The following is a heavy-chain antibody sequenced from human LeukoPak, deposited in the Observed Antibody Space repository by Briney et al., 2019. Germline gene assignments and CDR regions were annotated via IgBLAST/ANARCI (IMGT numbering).Heavy chain of an antibody. V-gene: IGHV1-46*01. D-gene: IGHD3-22*01. CDR3: ARGSLTYYYDSSGYYFDY. CDR1: GYTFTSYY. J-gene: IGHJ4*02. Sequence: AASVTVSCKASGYTFTSYYMHWVRQAPGQGLEWMGLINPSGGSTSYAQKFQGRVTMTRDTSTSTVYMELSSLRSEDTAVYYCARGSLTYYYDSSGYYFDYWGQGTLVTVSS. CDR2: INPSGGST.